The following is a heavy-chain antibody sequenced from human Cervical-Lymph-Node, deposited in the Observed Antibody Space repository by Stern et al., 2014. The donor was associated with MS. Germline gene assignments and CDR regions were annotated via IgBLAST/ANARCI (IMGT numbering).Heavy chain of an antibody. CDR2: INPSAGNT. V-gene: IGHV1-46*01. Sequence: QLVQSGAEVKKPGSSVKVSCMASGYSFTSYFINWVRQAPGQGLEWMGIINPSAGNTNYAQKFQGRVVMTSDTSTGTVYMELSSLRSEDTAVYYCARDEEADYWGQGTLVTVSS. CDR3: ARDEEADY. J-gene: IGHJ4*02. CDR1: GYSFTSYF.